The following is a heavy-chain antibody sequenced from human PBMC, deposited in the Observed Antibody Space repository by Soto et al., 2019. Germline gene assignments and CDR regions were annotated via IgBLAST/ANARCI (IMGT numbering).Heavy chain of an antibody. Sequence: ASVKVSCKASGYTFTSYAMHWVRQAPGQRLEWMGWINAGDDSTNYSQKFQGRVTMTRDTSTSTVYMELSSLRSEDTAVYYCARSYYDYVWGSYRSAHFDYWGQGTLVTVSS. CDR1: GYTFTSYA. V-gene: IGHV1-3*01. J-gene: IGHJ4*02. CDR3: ARSYYDYVWGSYRSAHFDY. CDR2: INAGDDST. D-gene: IGHD3-16*02.